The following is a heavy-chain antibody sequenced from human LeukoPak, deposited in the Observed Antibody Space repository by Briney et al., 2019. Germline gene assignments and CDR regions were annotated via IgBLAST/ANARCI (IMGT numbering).Heavy chain of an antibody. CDR3: AKDSHARTATTEVPVDY. Sequence: GESLRLSCAASGFPFSDYTMNWVRQAPGKGLEWVSSISSSSSYIYFANSVSGRVTSYRDNAKNSLYLQIDSLRAVDTAVYDGAKDSHARTATTEVPVDYWGQGTLVTVSS. J-gene: IGHJ4*02. CDR2: ISSSSSYI. CDR1: GFPFSDYT. D-gene: IGHD4-23*01. V-gene: IGHV3-21*01.